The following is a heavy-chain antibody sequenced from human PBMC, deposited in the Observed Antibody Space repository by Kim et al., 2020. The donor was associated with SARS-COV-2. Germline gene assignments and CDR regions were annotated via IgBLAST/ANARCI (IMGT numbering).Heavy chain of an antibody. CDR2: ISSSSSTI. CDR3: SRDWREDP. J-gene: IGHJ5*02. Sequence: GGSLRLSCAASGFTFSTYNMICVRQAPGKGPEWDSYISSSSSTIYYADSVKGRFTISRDDAKNSLYLQMNSLRDEDTAVYYCSRDWREDPWGQGTLVTVSS. D-gene: IGHD3-3*01. V-gene: IGHV3-48*02. CDR1: GFTFSTYN.